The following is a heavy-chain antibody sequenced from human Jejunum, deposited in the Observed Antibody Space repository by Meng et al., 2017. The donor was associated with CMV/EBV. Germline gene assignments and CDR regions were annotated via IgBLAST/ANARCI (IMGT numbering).Heavy chain of an antibody. CDR3: ARVSSGWDYFDY. D-gene: IGHD6-19*01. V-gene: IGHV4-31*03. CDR2: IYYSGST. CDR1: GGSVRSGGYY. J-gene: IGHJ4*02. Sequence: QVALQASGPGLLEPSQTLSLTRTVFGGSVRSGGYYWTWIRQHPGKGLEWFGHIYYSGSTFYNPSLKRRVIISIGTSKNQFSLNLRSVTAADTAVYYCARVSSGWDYFDYWGQGTLVTVSS.